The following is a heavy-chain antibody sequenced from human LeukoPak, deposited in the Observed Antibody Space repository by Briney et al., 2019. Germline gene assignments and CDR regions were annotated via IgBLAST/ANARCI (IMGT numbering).Heavy chain of an antibody. J-gene: IGHJ6*03. CDR2: ISYDGSNK. CDR1: GFTFSSYA. CDR3: AKEELGYNYMDV. D-gene: IGHD1-26*01. V-gene: IGHV3-30*04. Sequence: GGSLRLSCVASGFTFSSYALHWVRQAPGKGLEWVALISYDGSNKYYADSVKGRFTISRDNSKNTLSLQMNSLRAEDTAVYYCAKEELGYNYMDVWGKGTTVTISS.